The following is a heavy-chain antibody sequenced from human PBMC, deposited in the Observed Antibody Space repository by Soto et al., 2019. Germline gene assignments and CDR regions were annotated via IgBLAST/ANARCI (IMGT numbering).Heavy chain of an antibody. CDR2: IYNGGST. D-gene: IGHD4-17*01. CDR3: ARHLGDYPGFDY. Sequence: QLQLQESGPGLVKPSETLSLTCTVSGGSIRSSSYYWGWIRKSPGKGLECIGSIYNGGSTYYNPSLKSLVTRFVDTSKNQFSLNLSSVAAAETAVYYCARHLGDYPGFDYWGQGTVVTVCS. J-gene: IGHJ4*02. CDR1: GGSIRSSSYY. V-gene: IGHV4-39*01.